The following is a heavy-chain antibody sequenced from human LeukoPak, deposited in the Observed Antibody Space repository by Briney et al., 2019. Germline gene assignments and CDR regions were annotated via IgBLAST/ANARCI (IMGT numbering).Heavy chain of an antibody. CDR1: GFTVSSNY. J-gene: IGHJ4*02. Sequence: GGSLRLSRAVSGFTVSSNYMTWVRQAPGKGLEWVSVLYSGGSTYYADSVKGRFTISRDNSKNTLYLQMDSLRAEDTAVYYCATSGNILTGYYRYYFEYWGQGTLVTVSS. V-gene: IGHV3-66*01. CDR3: ATSGNILTGYYRYYFEY. D-gene: IGHD3-9*01. CDR2: LYSGGST.